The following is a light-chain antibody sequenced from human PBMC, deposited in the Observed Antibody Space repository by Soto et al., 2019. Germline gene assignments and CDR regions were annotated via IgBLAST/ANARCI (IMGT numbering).Light chain of an antibody. J-gene: IGLJ3*02. V-gene: IGLV2-8*01. CDR1: SSDVGGYNY. CDR3: SSYAGTDRLV. CDR2: EVT. Sequence: QSALTQPPSASGSPGQSVTISCTGTSSDVGGYNYVSWYQQHAGKAPRLMIFEVTKRPSGVPDRFSGSKSGNTASLTVSGLQTEDEADYYCSSYAGTDRLVFGGRTKLTVL.